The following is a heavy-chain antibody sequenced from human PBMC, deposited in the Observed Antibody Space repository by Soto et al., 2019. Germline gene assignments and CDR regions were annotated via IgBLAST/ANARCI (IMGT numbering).Heavy chain of an antibody. D-gene: IGHD3-10*01. V-gene: IGHV3-64*01. J-gene: IGHJ6*03. CDR3: ARDVGSGHYYKWVDYYYYMDA. CDR1: GFTIGAYG. Sequence: ESGGGLVQPGDFLRLSCAASGFTIGAYGVHWVRQAPGKALEYISAISSYGGNIYYATSVKGRFTISRDNSKNTLYLQMGSLRAEDMGVYYCARDVGSGHYYKWVDYYYYMDALGKGTTVTVSS. CDR2: ISSYGGNI.